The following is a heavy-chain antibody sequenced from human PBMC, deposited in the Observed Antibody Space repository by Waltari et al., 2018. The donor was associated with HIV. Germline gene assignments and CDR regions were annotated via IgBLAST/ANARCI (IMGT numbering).Heavy chain of an antibody. D-gene: IGHD2-2*01. J-gene: IGHJ3*02. CDR2: IYPCDSDT. V-gene: IGHV5-51*01. CDR1: GCTFTSYW. CDR3: ARQDIVVVPDAFDI. Sequence: EVQLVQSGAEVKKPGESLKISCKGSGCTFTSYWTGWVRPMPGKGLEWMWVIYPCDSDTTYRPSLQGKSTIASDKSIITAYLQWSILKASDTAMYYCARQDIVVVPDAFDIWGQGTMVTVSS.